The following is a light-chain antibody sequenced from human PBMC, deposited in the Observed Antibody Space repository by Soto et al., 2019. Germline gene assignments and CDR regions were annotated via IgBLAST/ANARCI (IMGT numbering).Light chain of an antibody. CDR2: AAS. Sequence: DIQMTQSPDSVSASVGDTITITCRASQAISSWVAWYQQKPGQAPKLLVYAASKLQGGVPLRFIGSGSGTDFTLTINTLQPEDFATYYCQQANSFPLTFGGGTRVEVK. J-gene: IGKJ4*01. V-gene: IGKV1D-12*01. CDR1: QAISSW. CDR3: QQANSFPLT.